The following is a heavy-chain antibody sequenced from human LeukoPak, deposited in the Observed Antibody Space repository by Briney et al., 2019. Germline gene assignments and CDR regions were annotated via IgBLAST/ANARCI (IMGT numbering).Heavy chain of an antibody. CDR2: ISAYNGNT. D-gene: IGHD3-3*01. CDR3: ARSLADFWSGYYIP. CDR1: GYTFTSYG. J-gene: IGHJ5*02. Sequence: ASVKVSCKASGYTFTSYGISWVRHAPGQGLEWMGWISAYNGNTNYAQKLQGRVTMTTDTSTSTAYMELRSLRSDDTAVYYCARSLADFWSGYYIPWGQGTLVTVSS. V-gene: IGHV1-18*01.